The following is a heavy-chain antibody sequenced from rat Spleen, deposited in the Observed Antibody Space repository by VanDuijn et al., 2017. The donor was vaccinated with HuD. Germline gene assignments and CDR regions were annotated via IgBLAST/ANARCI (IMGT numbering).Heavy chain of an antibody. CDR3: ARLEATYWFAY. V-gene: IGHV3-3*01. CDR2: INNVGGT. CDR1: GYSITSSYG. Sequence: EVQLQESGPGLVKPSQSLSLTCSVTGYSITSSYGWNWIRKFPGNKLEWMGYINNVGGTNYNPSLKSRISIPRDTSKNQFFLQVNSVTTEDTATYYCARLEATYWFAYWGQGVMVTVSS. D-gene: IGHD1-1*01. J-gene: IGHJ2*01.